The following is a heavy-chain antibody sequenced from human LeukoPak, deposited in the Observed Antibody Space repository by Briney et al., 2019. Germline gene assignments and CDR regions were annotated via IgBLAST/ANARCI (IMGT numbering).Heavy chain of an antibody. CDR2: IYPGDSDT. CDR3: ARPYCSSTSCNDAFDI. J-gene: IGHJ3*02. Sequence: GESLKISCMGSGYSFTSYWIGWVRQMPGKGLEWMGIIYPGDSDTRYSPSFQGQVTISADKSISTAYLQWSSLKASDTAMYYCARPYCSSTSCNDAFDIWGQGTMVTVSS. V-gene: IGHV5-51*01. CDR1: GYSFTSYW. D-gene: IGHD2-2*01.